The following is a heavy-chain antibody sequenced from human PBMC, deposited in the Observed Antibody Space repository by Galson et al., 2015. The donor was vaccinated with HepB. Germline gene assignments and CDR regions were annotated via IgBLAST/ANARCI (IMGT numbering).Heavy chain of an antibody. J-gene: IGHJ3*02. CDR2: IIPIFGTA. V-gene: IGHV1-69*13. Sequence: SVKVSCKASGGTFSSYAISWVRQAPGQGLEWMGGIIPIFGTANYAQKFQGRVTITADESTSTAYMELSSLRSEDTAVYYCAGAAAGRPDDAFDIWGQGTMVTVSS. CDR3: AGAAAGRPDDAFDI. CDR1: GGTFSSYA. D-gene: IGHD6-13*01.